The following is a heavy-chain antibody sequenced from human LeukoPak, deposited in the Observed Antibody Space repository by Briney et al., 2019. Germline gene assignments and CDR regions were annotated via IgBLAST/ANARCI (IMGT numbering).Heavy chain of an antibody. V-gene: IGHV3-33*01. CDR3: ARDRGFIVVVPAAFDY. CDR1: GFTFSSYG. J-gene: IGHJ4*02. Sequence: PGGSLRLSCAASGFTFSSYGMHWVRQAPGKELEWVAVIWYDGSNKYYADSVKGRFTISRDNSKNTLYLQMTSLRAEDTAVYYCARDRGFIVVVPAAFDYWGQGTLVTVSS. CDR2: IWYDGSNK. D-gene: IGHD2-2*01.